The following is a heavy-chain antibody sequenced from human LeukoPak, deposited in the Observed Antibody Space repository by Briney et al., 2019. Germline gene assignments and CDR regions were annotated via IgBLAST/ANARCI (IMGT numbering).Heavy chain of an antibody. Sequence: SVKVSCKASGGTFSSYAISWVRQAPGQGLEWMGGIIPIFGTANYAQNFQGRVTMTRDTSISTAYMELSSLRSEDTAVYYCARGPPNWGYDYWGQGTLVTVSS. J-gene: IGHJ4*02. CDR1: GGTFSSYA. CDR3: ARGPPNWGYDY. D-gene: IGHD7-27*01. CDR2: IIPIFGTA. V-gene: IGHV1-69*05.